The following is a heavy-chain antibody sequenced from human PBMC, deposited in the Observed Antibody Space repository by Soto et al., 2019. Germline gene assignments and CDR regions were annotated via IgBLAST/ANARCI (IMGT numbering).Heavy chain of an antibody. J-gene: IGHJ6*03. CDR2: ISWNSGSI. CDR1: GFTFDDYA. CDR3: AKDSSGREGDTDV. Sequence: GGSLRLSCAASGFTFDDYAMHWVRQAPGKGLEWVSGISWNSGSIGYADSVKGRFTISRDNAKNSLYLQMNSLRAEDTALYYCAKDSSGREGDTDVWGKGTTVNGSS. V-gene: IGHV3-9*01. D-gene: IGHD6-19*01.